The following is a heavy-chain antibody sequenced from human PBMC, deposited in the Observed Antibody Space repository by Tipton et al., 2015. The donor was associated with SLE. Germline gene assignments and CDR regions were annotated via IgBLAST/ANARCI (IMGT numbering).Heavy chain of an antibody. Sequence: SLRLSCAASGFNFNNYAMSWVRQAPGKGLEWISVIYSDESATYYAGSVKGRFTISRDNSKNTLYLQMNSLRAEDTAVYYCAKSLAGGGYDGFAAFDIWGQGTMVTVSS. D-gene: IGHD5-12*01. CDR3: AKSLAGGGYDGFAAFDI. CDR1: GFNFNNYA. J-gene: IGHJ3*02. CDR2: IYSDESAT. V-gene: IGHV3-23*03.